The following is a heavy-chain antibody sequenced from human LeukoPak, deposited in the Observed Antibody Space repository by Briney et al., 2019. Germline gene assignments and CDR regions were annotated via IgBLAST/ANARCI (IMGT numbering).Heavy chain of an antibody. CDR3: ARMRSFSSGWYGGWFDP. CDR1: GGSISSYY. V-gene: IGHV4-59*01. CDR2: IYYSGST. Sequence: SETLSLTCTVSGGSISSYYWSWIRQPPGKGLEWIGYIYYSGSTNYNPSLKSRVTISVDTSKNQFSLKLSSVTAADTAVYYCARMRSFSSGWYGGWFDPWGQGTLATVSS. J-gene: IGHJ5*02. D-gene: IGHD6-19*01.